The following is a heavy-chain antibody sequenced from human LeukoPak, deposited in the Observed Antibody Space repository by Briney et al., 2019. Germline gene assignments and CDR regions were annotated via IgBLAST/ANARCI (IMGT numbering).Heavy chain of an antibody. V-gene: IGHV3-48*01. CDR1: GFTLSSYC. CDR2: ISSSSSTM. J-gene: IGHJ4*02. Sequence: PGGSLRLSCAASGFTLSSYCMNWLHQAAAKEVEGVSYISSSSSTMYYADSVKRRFTISRDNAKNALYLQMNSLRADDTAVYYCARVADVAAGWGANFDYWGQGTLVTVSS. D-gene: IGHD6-13*01. CDR3: ARVADVAAGWGANFDY.